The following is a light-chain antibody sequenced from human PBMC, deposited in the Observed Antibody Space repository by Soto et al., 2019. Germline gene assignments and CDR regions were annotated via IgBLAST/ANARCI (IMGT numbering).Light chain of an antibody. V-gene: IGKV1-5*03. CDR1: QSISAW. J-gene: IGKJ1*01. CDR3: QQYVTYSR. Sequence: DIQMTQSPSTLSASVGDRVTITCRASQSISAWLAWYQQKPGKAPKLLIYRASSLESGVPSRFSGSGSGTEFTLTISSLQPDDFATYYGQQYVTYSRFGQVTKVEIK. CDR2: RAS.